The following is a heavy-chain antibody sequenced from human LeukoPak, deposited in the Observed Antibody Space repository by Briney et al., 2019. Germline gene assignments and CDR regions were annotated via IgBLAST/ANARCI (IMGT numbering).Heavy chain of an antibody. CDR3: ARGAFLPQYRRDFDP. Sequence: ASVKVSCKASGYTFTSYDINGVRQATGQGLEWMGWMNPNNSNVGYAQKFQGRVTMTRDTSISTAYMELGSLTSEDTAVYYCARGAFLPQYRRDFDPWGQGTLVTVSS. CDR1: GYTFTSYD. J-gene: IGHJ5*02. D-gene: IGHD6-6*01. CDR2: MNPNNSNV. V-gene: IGHV1-8*01.